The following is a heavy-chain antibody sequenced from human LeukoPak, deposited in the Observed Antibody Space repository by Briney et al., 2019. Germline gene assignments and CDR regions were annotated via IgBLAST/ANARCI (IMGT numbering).Heavy chain of an antibody. CDR1: GFTFSIYS. Sequence: GGSLRLSCAASGFTFSIYSMNWVRQAPGKGLEWLSSITSSSNYVYYADSVKGRFTIYRDNVQNSLYLQMNSLRAEDTAMYYCARDRGYFESWGQRTLVTVCS. CDR2: ITSSSNYV. J-gene: IGHJ4*02. CDR3: ARDRGYFES. V-gene: IGHV3-21*01.